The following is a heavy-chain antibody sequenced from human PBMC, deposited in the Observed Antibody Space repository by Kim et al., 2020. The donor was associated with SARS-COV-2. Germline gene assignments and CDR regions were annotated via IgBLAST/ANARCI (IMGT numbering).Heavy chain of an antibody. D-gene: IGHD4-17*01. CDR2: IIPIFGTA. CDR3: ARSYGDYGVAEYFQH. Sequence: SVKVSCKASGGTFSSYAISWVRQAPGQGLEWMGGIIPIFGTANYAQKFQGRVTITADESTSTAYMELSSLRSEDTAVYYCARSYGDYGVAEYFQHWGQGTLVTVSS. CDR1: GGTFSSYA. V-gene: IGHV1-69*13. J-gene: IGHJ1*01.